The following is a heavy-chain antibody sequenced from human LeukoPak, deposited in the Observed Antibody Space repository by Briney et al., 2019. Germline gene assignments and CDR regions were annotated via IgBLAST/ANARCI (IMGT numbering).Heavy chain of an antibody. J-gene: IGHJ4*02. Sequence: ASVKVSCKASGYTFTGYYMHWVRQAPGQGLEWMGRINPNSGGTNYAQKFQGRVTMTRDTPISTAYMELSRLRSDDTAMYYCAKDPVGRNPPYYFDYWGQGTRVTVSS. V-gene: IGHV1-2*06. D-gene: IGHD4-23*01. CDR1: GYTFTGYY. CDR3: AKDPVGRNPPYYFDY. CDR2: INPNSGGT.